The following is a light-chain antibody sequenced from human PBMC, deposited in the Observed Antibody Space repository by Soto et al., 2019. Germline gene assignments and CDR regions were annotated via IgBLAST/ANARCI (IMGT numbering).Light chain of an antibody. Sequence: DIQMTQSQSSLSASVGDRVTITCRASQSISSYLNWYQQKPGKAPKLLIYAASSLQSGVPSRFSGSGSGTDFPLTISSLQPEDFATYHRQQSYSTPFTFGPGTKVDIK. CDR2: AAS. CDR3: QQSYSTPFT. V-gene: IGKV1-39*01. J-gene: IGKJ3*01. CDR1: QSISSY.